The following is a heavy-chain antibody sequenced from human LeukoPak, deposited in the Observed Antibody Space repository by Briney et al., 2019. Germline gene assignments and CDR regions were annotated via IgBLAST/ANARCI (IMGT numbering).Heavy chain of an antibody. Sequence: GGSLRLSCAASGFTFSSFWMYWVRQAPGKGLVCLSRINSDGSSTTYADSVKGRFTISRDNAKNTVYLQMNSLRAEDTAVYYCARRRERGASDAFAFWGQGTMVTVSS. CDR1: GFTFSSFW. J-gene: IGHJ3*01. CDR3: ARRRERGASDAFAF. CDR2: INSDGSST. V-gene: IGHV3-74*01. D-gene: IGHD3-16*01.